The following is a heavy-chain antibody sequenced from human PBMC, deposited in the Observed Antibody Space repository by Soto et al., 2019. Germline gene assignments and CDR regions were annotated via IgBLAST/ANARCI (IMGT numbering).Heavy chain of an antibody. V-gene: IGHV3-15*01. D-gene: IGHD2-15*01. CDR3: ATEDIDMELAAVYFDN. J-gene: IGHJ4*02. CDR2: IKTKRDVGTT. CDR1: GFSFSDAC. Sequence: XGSLRLSGVAAGFSFSDACMSWVRQAPGKGLEWVGLIKTKRDVGTTEYAAAVKGRFTISRDESKDTLYLQMNSLKTEDTGVYYCATEDIDMELAAVYFDNWAQGSLVTVSS.